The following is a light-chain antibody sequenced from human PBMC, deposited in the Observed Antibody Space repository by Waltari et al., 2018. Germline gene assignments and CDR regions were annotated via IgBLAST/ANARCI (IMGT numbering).Light chain of an antibody. CDR3: QQYGSSIMYT. V-gene: IGKV3-20*01. CDR2: GAS. J-gene: IGKJ2*01. Sequence: IVLTQSPGTLSLSPGEPATLSCRPSQSLTKYYLAWYQQKPGQAPRLLIYGASRRAAGIPERFSGSGSGTDFTLTISRLEPEDFAMYYCQQYGSSIMYTFGQGTKLEIK. CDR1: QSLTKYY.